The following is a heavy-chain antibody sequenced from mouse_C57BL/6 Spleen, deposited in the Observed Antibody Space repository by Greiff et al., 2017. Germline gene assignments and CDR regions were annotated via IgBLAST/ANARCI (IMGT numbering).Heavy chain of an antibody. J-gene: IGHJ1*03. Sequence: QVQLQQPGTELVKPGASVKLSCKASGYTFTSYWMHWVKQRPGQGLEWIGNINPSNGGTNYNEKFKSKATLTVDKSSSTAYMQLSTLTSEDSAVYYCARRGNYYGSSYWYFDVWGTGTTVTVSS. V-gene: IGHV1-53*01. D-gene: IGHD1-1*01. CDR1: GYTFTSYW. CDR3: ARRGNYYGSSYWYFDV. CDR2: INPSNGGT.